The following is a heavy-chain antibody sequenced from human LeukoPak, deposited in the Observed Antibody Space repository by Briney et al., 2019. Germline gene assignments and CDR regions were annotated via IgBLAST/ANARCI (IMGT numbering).Heavy chain of an antibody. CDR3: AREGCSSTSCSKYYYYMDV. J-gene: IGHJ6*03. V-gene: IGHV3-74*01. Sequence: GGSLRLSCAGSGFTFSSYWMHWVRQAPGKGLVWVLRINSDGSSTSYADSVKGRFTISRDNAKNTLYLQMNSLRAEDTAVYYCAREGCSSTSCSKYYYYMDVWGKGTTVTVSS. D-gene: IGHD2-2*01. CDR2: INSDGSST. CDR1: GFTFSSYW.